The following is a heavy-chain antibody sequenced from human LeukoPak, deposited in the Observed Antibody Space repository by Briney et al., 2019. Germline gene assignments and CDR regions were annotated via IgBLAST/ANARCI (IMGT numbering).Heavy chain of an antibody. D-gene: IGHD3-10*01. CDR1: GGSVSSGDYY. CDR3: ARGRSRTYYGSGSFSATYFDY. V-gene: IGHV4-31*03. J-gene: IGHJ4*02. Sequence: PSETLSLTCTVSGGSVSSGDYYWSWIRHHPGKGPEWIGYIYYSGSTYYNPSLKSRVTISVDTSKNQFSLELSSVTAADTAVYYCARGRSRTYYGSGSFSATYFDYWGQGTLVAVSS. CDR2: IYYSGST.